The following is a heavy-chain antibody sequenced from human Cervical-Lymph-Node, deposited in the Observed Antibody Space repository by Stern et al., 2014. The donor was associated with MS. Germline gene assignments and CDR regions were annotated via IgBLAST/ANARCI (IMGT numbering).Heavy chain of an antibody. CDR2: IRTSGSSI. D-gene: IGHD3-9*01. CDR1: GFTFSDDY. J-gene: IGHJ4*02. CDR3: ARAPFRHDKV. V-gene: IGHV3-11*01. Sequence: VQLVESGGGLVKPGGSLRLSCAASGFTFSDDYMSWIRQTPGKGLEWLSYIRTSGSSIYYADSVKGRFNVSRDNAKNSLYLQMNSLRADDTAVYYCARAPFRHDKVWGRGTLVTVSS.